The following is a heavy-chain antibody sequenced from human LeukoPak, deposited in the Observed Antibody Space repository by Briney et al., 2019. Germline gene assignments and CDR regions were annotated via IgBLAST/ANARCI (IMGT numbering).Heavy chain of an antibody. CDR2: ISSSSYI. V-gene: IGHV3-21*06. Sequence: GGSLRLSCAASGFTFSSYSMNWVRQAPGKGLKWVSSISSSSYIYYADSVKGRFTISRDNAKNSLYLQMNSLRAEDTAIYYCTRVGYIDEGIDYWGQGTLVTVSS. CDR1: GFTFSSYS. CDR3: TRVGYIDEGIDY. J-gene: IGHJ4*02. D-gene: IGHD5-24*01.